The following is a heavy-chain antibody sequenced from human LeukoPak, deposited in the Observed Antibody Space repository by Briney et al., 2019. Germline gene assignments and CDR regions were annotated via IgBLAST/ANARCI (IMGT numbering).Heavy chain of an antibody. V-gene: IGHV3-9*03. CDR2: ISWNSGSI. CDR1: GFTFDDYA. CDR3: AKAIGSAVAGYPFDY. Sequence: GGSLRLSCAASGFTFDDYAMHWVRQAPGKGLEWVSGISWNSGSIGYADSVKGRFTISRDKAKNSLYLQMNSLRAEDMALYYYAKAIGSAVAGYPFDYWGQGTLVTVSS. D-gene: IGHD6-19*01. J-gene: IGHJ4*02.